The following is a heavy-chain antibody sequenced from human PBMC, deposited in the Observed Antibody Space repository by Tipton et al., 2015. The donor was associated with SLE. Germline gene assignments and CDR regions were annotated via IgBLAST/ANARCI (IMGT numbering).Heavy chain of an antibody. CDR1: GGSISSGSYY. J-gene: IGHJ4*02. D-gene: IGHD3-16*02. Sequence: TLSLTCTVSGGSISSGSYYWSWIRQPAGKGLEWIGRIYTSGSTNYNPSLKSRVTISVDTSKNQFSLKLTSMTAADTAVYYCARLIEWPASYFDYWGQGTLVTVSS. CDR3: ARLIEWPASYFDY. V-gene: IGHV4-61*02. CDR2: IYTSGST.